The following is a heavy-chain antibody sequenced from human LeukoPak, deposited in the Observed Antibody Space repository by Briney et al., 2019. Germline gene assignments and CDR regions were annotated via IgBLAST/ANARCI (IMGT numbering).Heavy chain of an antibody. CDR3: AKEIVFLFGDP. J-gene: IGHJ5*02. CDR1: GFTFMDYA. CDR2: INGAGDYT. V-gene: IGHV3-23*01. Sequence: QAGGSLRLSCAASGFTFMDYAMTWVRQAPGKGLAWVSAINGAGDYTYSADFVKGRFTISRDNSKNTLYLHMDSLRAEDTATYYCAKEIVFLFGDPWGQGALVTVS. D-gene: IGHD2/OR15-2a*01.